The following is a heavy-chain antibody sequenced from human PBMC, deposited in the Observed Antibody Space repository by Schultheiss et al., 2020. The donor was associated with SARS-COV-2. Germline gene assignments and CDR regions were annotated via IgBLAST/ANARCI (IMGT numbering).Heavy chain of an antibody. V-gene: IGHV3-66*01. CDR2: IYSGGST. J-gene: IGHJ5*02. D-gene: IGHD6-6*01. Sequence: GGSLRLSCAASGFTFSSYAMSWVRQAPGKGLEWVSVIYSGGSTYYADSVKGRFTISRDNSKNTLYLQMNSLRAEDTAVYYCARDPEYSSSRGNWFDPWGQGTLVTVSS. CDR3: ARDPEYSSSRGNWFDP. CDR1: GFTFSSYA.